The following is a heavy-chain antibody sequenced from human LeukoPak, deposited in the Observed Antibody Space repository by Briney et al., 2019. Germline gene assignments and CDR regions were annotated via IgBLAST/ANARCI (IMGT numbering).Heavy chain of an antibody. D-gene: IGHD3/OR15-3a*01. J-gene: IGHJ3*02. V-gene: IGHV3-11*04. CDR1: GFTFSDHY. CDR3: ARADSTDGFDI. Sequence: GGSLRLSCAASGFTFSDHYMTWMRQAPGKGLEWVSYIGSSGTTVYYADSVKGRFTISRDNANSSLYLEMSSLRADDSAVYYCARADSTDGFDIWGQGTMVTVSS. CDR2: IGSSGTTV.